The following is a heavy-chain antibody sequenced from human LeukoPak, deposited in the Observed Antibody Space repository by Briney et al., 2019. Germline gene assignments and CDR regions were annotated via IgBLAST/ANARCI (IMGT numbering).Heavy chain of an antibody. Sequence: PSETLSLTCTVSGGSISSYHWSWIRQPAGKGLEWIGRTYTSGSTNYNPSLKSRVTMSVDTSKNQFSLKLSSVTAADTAVYYCARDSSGWYVGSPGFDPWGQGTLVTVSS. D-gene: IGHD6-19*01. CDR3: ARDSSGWYVGSPGFDP. CDR1: GGSISSYH. V-gene: IGHV4-4*07. J-gene: IGHJ5*02. CDR2: TYTSGST.